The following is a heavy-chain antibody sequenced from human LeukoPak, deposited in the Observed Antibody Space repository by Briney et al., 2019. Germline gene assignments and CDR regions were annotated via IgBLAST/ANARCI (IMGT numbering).Heavy chain of an antibody. D-gene: IGHD3-3*01. CDR3: ATDPRTTVFGTFRYYYMDV. Sequence: GASVKVSCKTSGYTFTDYYIHWVRQAPGQGLEWMGSINPDSGYTNYAQKFQGRVTMTRDTSINTAYMELSRLTSDDTAVYYCATDPRTTVFGTFRYYYMDVWGEGTTVAVSS. J-gene: IGHJ6*03. V-gene: IGHV1-2*02. CDR2: INPDSGYT. CDR1: GYTFTDYY.